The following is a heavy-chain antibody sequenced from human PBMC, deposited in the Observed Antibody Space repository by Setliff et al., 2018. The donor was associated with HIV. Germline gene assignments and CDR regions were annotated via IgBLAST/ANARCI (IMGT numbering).Heavy chain of an antibody. CDR3: AKDQHYYASGSYDY. J-gene: IGHJ4*02. D-gene: IGHD3-10*01. Sequence: SVKVSCKASGDTFRSHAISWVRQAPGQGLEWMGGIIPIIATTNYAQKFQDRVTITADEFTNTAYMEVSSLRAEDTAVYYCAKDQHYYASGSYDYWGQGTLVTVSS. CDR2: IIPIIATT. V-gene: IGHV1-69*13. CDR1: GDTFRSHA.